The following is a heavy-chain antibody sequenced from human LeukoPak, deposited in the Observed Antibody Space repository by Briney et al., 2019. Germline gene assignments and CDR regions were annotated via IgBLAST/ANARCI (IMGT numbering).Heavy chain of an antibody. CDR3: ARGMRDYYGLDY. Sequence: QSGGSLRLSCAASGFTFSNFWMHWVRQAPGKGLVWVSHINSDGSTTNYADSVRGRFTISRDNAKNTLYLQMNSLTAEDTAVYYCARGMRDYYGLDYWGQGTLVTVSS. D-gene: IGHD3-10*01. CDR1: GFTFSNFW. CDR2: INSDGSTT. J-gene: IGHJ4*02. V-gene: IGHV3-74*01.